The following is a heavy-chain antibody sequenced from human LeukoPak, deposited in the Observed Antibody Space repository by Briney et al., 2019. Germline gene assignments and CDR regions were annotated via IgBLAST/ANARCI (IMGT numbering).Heavy chain of an antibody. CDR2: IKEDGSDK. V-gene: IGHV3-7*01. J-gene: IGHJ6*03. Sequence: GGSLRLSCAASEFTFSWYWMSWVRQAPGKGLEWVANIKEDGSDKYYVDSVKGRFTISRDNAKNSLYLQMNTLRAEDTAVYYCARAASRYVVYYMDVWGKGTTVTVSS. D-gene: IGHD2-2*01. CDR3: ARAASRYVVYYMDV. CDR1: EFTFSWYW.